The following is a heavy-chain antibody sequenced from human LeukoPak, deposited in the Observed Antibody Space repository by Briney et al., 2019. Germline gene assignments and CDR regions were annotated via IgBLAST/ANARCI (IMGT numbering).Heavy chain of an antibody. V-gene: IGHV3-33*08. CDR1: GFTFSSYT. Sequence: GGSLRLSCAASGFTFSSYTIHWVRQAPGKGLEWVALIWYDGSNKYYADSVKGRFTISRDNSKNTLYLQMNSLRAEDTAIYYCASDSASYSFDYWGQGTLVTVSS. CDR2: IWYDGSNK. D-gene: IGHD1-26*01. J-gene: IGHJ4*02. CDR3: ASDSASYSFDY.